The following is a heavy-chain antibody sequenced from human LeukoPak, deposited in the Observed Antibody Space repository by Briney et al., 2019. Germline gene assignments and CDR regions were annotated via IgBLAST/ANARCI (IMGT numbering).Heavy chain of an antibody. CDR2: IIPIFGTA. D-gene: IGHD2-2*01. V-gene: IGHV1-69*05. CDR1: GGTFSSYA. CDR3: AKEVVVPAAGGAFDI. J-gene: IGHJ3*02. Sequence: SVKVSCKASGGTFSSYAISWVRQAPGQGLEWMGGIIPIFGTANYAQKFQGRVTITTDESTSTAYMELSSLRSEDTAVYYCAKEVVVPAAGGAFDIWGQGTMVTVSS.